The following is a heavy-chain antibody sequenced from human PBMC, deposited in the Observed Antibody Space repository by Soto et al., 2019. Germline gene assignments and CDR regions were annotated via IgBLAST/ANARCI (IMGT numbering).Heavy chain of an antibody. CDR2: IYYNGHT. D-gene: IGHD5-18*01. Sequence: TSETLSLTCTVSGGSMSSYYWTWIRQPPGKGLEWIGYIYYNGHTYYNPSLKSRVTMSVDTSKNQFSLSLSSVTAADTAVYYCARGWIQLDYWGQGTLVTVSS. V-gene: IGHV4-59*01. CDR3: ARGWIQLDY. CDR1: GGSMSSYY. J-gene: IGHJ4*02.